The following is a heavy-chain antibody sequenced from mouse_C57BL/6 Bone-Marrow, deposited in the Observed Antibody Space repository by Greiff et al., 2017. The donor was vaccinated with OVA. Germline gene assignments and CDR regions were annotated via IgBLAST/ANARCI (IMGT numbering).Heavy chain of an antibody. J-gene: IGHJ4*01. V-gene: IGHV3-1*01. CDR2: ISYSGST. D-gene: IGHD2-5*01. CDR1: GYSITSGYD. CDR3: ARRAYYSNSYAMDY. Sequence: EVKLVESGPGMVKPSQSLSLTCTVTGYSITSGYDWHWIRHFPGNKLEWMGYISYSGSTNYNPSLKSRISITHDTSKNHFFLKLNSVTTEDTATYYCARRAYYSNSYAMDYWGQGTSVTVSS.